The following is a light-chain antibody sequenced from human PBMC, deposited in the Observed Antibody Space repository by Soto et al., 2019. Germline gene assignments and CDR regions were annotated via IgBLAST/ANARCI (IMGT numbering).Light chain of an antibody. CDR1: QGISNY. CDR3: QKYNSAPPWT. Sequence: DIQMTQSPSSLSASVGDRVTITCRASQGISNYLAWYQQKPGKVPKLLIYAASTLQSGVPSRFSGSGSGTDFTLTISSLQPEDVATYYCQKYNSAPPWTSGQGTKVDIK. J-gene: IGKJ1*01. V-gene: IGKV1-27*01. CDR2: AAS.